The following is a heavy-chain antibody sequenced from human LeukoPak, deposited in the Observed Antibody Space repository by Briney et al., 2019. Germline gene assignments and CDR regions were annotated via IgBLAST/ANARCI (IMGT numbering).Heavy chain of an antibody. CDR2: ISSGSSYT. CDR3: ARDTPGYCSSTSCPLYAFDI. Sequence: GGSLRLSCAASGFTFSDYQISWIGQAPGKGLEWVSYISSGSSYTNYAVSVKGRFTISRDDAKNSLYLQMNSLRAEDTAIYYCARDTPGYCSSTSCPLYAFDIWGQGTMVTVSS. V-gene: IGHV3-11*05. D-gene: IGHD2-2*03. J-gene: IGHJ3*02. CDR1: GFTFSDYQ.